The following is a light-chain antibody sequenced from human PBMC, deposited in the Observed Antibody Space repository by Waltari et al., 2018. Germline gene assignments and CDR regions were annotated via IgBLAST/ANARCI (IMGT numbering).Light chain of an antibody. CDR3: ETGGHGTRV. CDR1: SGHNSNI. V-gene: IGLV4-69*01. CDR2: VNSDGSH. Sequence: QLVLTQSPSASASLGASVKLTCTLSSGHNSNIIAWLQQRPERGPRYLMKVNSDGSHYKGDDIPDRFSGSSSGAERYLTISSLQSEDEADYYCETGGHGTRVFGGGTKLTVL. J-gene: IGLJ3*02.